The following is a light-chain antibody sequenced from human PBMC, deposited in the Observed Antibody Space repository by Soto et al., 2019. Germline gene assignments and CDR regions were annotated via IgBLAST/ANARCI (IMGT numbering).Light chain of an antibody. V-gene: IGKV1-13*02. CDR1: QDIRGA. Sequence: AIQETQSPSSLSASVGDRVTITCLASQDIRGALAWYQQKPGKPPKLLIYDVSTLENGVPSRFSGDSSGTQFTLTISGLQPEDFGTYYCQQFNSYPVTFGHGTRLDIK. J-gene: IGKJ5*01. CDR2: DVS. CDR3: QQFNSYPVT.